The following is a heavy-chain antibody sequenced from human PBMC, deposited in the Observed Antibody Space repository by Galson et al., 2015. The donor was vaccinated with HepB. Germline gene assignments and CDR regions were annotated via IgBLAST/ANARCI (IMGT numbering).Heavy chain of an antibody. CDR2: INPSGGST. J-gene: IGHJ6*02. V-gene: IGHV1-46*04. CDR3: ARDCNEAAGTYYYYGMDV. D-gene: IGHD6-13*01. Sequence: SVKVSCKASGYTFTSYYMHWVRQAPGQGLEWMGIINPSGGSTSYAQKLQGRVTMTRDTSTSTVYMELSSLRSEDTAVYYCARDCNEAAGTYYYYGMDVWGQGTTVTVSS. CDR1: GYTFTSYY.